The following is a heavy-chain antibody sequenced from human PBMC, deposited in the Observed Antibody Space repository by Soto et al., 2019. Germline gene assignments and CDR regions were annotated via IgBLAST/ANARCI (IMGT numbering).Heavy chain of an antibody. Sequence: GESLKISCKGSGYFFSRHWIGWVRQMPGKGLEWIGFIYPGDSDTKYSPSFQGQVTISADKSTNTAYLQWSTLKASDTAMYYCARESEDLTSNFDYWGQGTLVTVSS. CDR2: IYPGDSDT. V-gene: IGHV5-51*01. J-gene: IGHJ4*02. CDR1: GYFFSRHW. CDR3: ARESEDLTSNFDY.